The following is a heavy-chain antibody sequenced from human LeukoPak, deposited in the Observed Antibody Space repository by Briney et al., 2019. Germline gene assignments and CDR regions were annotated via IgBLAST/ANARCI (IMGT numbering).Heavy chain of an antibody. Sequence: QSGGSLRLSCAASGFIFSTYEMNWVRQAPGKGLDWVSYISSSGSTIYYADSVKGRFTISRDNAKNSLYLQMNSLRAEDTAVYYCARDRSTVTTWVDYWGQGTLVTVSS. CDR3: ARDRSTVTTWVDY. D-gene: IGHD4-17*01. J-gene: IGHJ4*02. CDR2: ISSSGSTI. V-gene: IGHV3-48*03. CDR1: GFIFSTYE.